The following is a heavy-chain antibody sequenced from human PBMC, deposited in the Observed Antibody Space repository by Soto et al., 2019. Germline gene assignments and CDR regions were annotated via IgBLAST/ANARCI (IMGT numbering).Heavy chain of an antibody. CDR1: GGSISSGGYS. J-gene: IGHJ5*02. CDR2: IYHSGST. D-gene: IGHD3-22*01. CDR3: ARYSYYYDSSGYKNWFDP. V-gene: IGHV4-30-2*01. Sequence: PSETLSLTCAVSGGSISSGGYSWSWIRQPPGKGLEWIGYIYHSGSTYYNPSLKSRVTISVDRSKNQFSLKLGSVTAADTAVYYCARYSYYYDSSGYKNWFDPWGQGTLVTVSS.